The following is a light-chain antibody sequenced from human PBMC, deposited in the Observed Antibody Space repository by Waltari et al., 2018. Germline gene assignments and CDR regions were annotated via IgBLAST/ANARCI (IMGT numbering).Light chain of an antibody. CDR1: QGISSY. V-gene: IGKV1-17*01. CDR2: AAT. Sequence: DIQMTQSPSSLSAYVGDTVTITCRASQGISSYLNWFQQKPGKAPKLLIYAATTLQSGVPSRFSGSGSGTEFTLTISRLQPEDFAAYYCLQHNSYPFTFGPGTKLDIK. CDR3: LQHNSYPFT. J-gene: IGKJ3*01.